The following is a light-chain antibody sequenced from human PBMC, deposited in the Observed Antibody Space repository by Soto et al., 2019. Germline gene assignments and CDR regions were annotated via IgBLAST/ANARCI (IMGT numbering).Light chain of an antibody. Sequence: QSVLTQPPSVSGAPGQTVTISCTGSSSNIGAGYDVHWYQQLPGTAPKLLIYGNSNRPSGVTDRFSGSKSGTSASLAITGLQAEDEADYSCQSYASSLSGSVFGTGTKLTVL. V-gene: IGLV1-40*01. J-gene: IGLJ1*01. CDR3: QSYASSLSGSV. CDR2: GNS. CDR1: SSNIGAGYD.